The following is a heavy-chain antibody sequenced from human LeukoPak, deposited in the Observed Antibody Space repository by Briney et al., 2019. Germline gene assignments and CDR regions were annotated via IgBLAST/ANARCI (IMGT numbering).Heavy chain of an antibody. CDR2: IKQDGSEK. Sequence: GGSLRLSCAATGFTFRDYSDYWMSWVRQAPGKGLEWVANIKQDGSEKYYVDSVKGRFTISRDNAKNSLFLQMNSLRAEDTAVYYCARVGRYSYAHNSWGQGTLVTVSS. CDR1: GFTFRDYSDYW. V-gene: IGHV3-7*01. CDR3: ARVGRYSYAHNS. J-gene: IGHJ4*02. D-gene: IGHD5-18*01.